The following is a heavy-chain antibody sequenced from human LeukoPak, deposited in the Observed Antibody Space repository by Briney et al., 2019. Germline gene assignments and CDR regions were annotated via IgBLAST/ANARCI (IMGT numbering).Heavy chain of an antibody. Sequence: GSLRLSCAASGFTFSSYSMNWVRQAPGKGLEWVSAISGSGGSTYYADSVKGRFTISRDNSKNTLYLQMNSLRAEDTAVYYCAKDFWSGYYTKPEYFQHWGQGTLVTVSS. V-gene: IGHV3-23*01. CDR1: GFTFSSYS. D-gene: IGHD3-3*01. CDR2: ISGSGGST. CDR3: AKDFWSGYYTKPEYFQH. J-gene: IGHJ1*01.